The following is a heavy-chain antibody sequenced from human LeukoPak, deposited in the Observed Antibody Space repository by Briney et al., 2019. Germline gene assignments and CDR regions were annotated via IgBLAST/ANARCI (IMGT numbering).Heavy chain of an antibody. Sequence: GASVKVSCKASGYTFTSYGISWVRQATGQGLEWMGWMNPNSGHTGYAQKFQDRVTMTRNTSISTAYMEVSSLRSEDTAVYYCARGKWLAPIDYWGQGTLVTVSS. CDR1: GYTFTSYG. D-gene: IGHD6-19*01. CDR2: MNPNSGHT. J-gene: IGHJ4*02. CDR3: ARGKWLAPIDY. V-gene: IGHV1-8*02.